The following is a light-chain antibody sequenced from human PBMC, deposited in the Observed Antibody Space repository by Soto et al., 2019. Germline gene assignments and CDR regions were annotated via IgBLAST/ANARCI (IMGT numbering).Light chain of an antibody. J-gene: IGKJ3*01. CDR2: AAS. V-gene: IGKV3-20*01. CDR3: QQYASALFS. CDR1: HSINTSF. Sequence: EIVLTQSPGTLSLSPGDRATLSCRASHSINTSFLAWFQQKPGQAPRLLIYAASTRATCILDRFSGSASETDFTLTITRLEPEESAVYYCQQYASALFSLGPGTKVDVK.